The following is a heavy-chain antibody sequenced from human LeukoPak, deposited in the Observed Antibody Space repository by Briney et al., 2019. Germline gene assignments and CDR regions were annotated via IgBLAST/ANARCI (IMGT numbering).Heavy chain of an antibody. D-gene: IGHD2-15*01. CDR2: IIPIFGTA. Sequence: SVKVSCKASGRTFSSYAISWVRQAPGQGLEWMGGIIPIFGTANYAQKFQGRVTITTDESTSTAYMELSSLRSEDTAVYYCARSGGSGRGNYMDVWGKGTTVTVSS. J-gene: IGHJ6*03. V-gene: IGHV1-69*05. CDR3: ARSGGSGRGNYMDV. CDR1: GRTFSSYA.